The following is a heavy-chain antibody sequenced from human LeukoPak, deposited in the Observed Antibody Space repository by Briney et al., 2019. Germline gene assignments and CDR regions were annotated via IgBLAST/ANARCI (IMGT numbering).Heavy chain of an antibody. CDR1: RFTFSIYS. D-gene: IGHD3-22*01. V-gene: IGHV3-21*01. CDR2: ISSSSSYI. J-gene: IGHJ6*02. Sequence: PGGSLRLSCAASRFTFSIYSMNWVRQAPGKGLEWVSSISSSSSYIYYADSVKGRFTISRDNAKNSLYLQMNSLRAEDTAVYYCASKGADDSSGYPRWDYYYYGMDVWGQGTTVTVSS. CDR3: ASKGADDSSGYPRWDYYYYGMDV.